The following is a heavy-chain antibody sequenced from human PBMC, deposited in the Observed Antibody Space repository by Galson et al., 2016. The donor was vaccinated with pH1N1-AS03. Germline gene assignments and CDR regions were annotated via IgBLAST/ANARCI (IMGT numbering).Heavy chain of an antibody. CDR3: AREAEHYYYALDV. Sequence: FLRLSCAASGFTFSSYSIHWVRQAPGKGLEYVSAISSDGDTYYTDSVEGRFTISRDKSKNTVYLQMGSLRPEDVAVYYCAREAEHYYYALDVWGQGTTVTVSS. CDR1: GFTFSSYS. CDR2: ISSDGDT. V-gene: IGHV3-64*02. J-gene: IGHJ6*02.